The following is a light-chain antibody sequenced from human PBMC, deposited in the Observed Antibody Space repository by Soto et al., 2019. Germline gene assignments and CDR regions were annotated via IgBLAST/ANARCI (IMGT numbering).Light chain of an antibody. Sequence: SYELTQSPSVSVAPGQTASITCGGNNIASKSVHWYQQRPGQAPVLVVHDDSDRPSGIPERFSGSNSGNTATLTITRVEAGDEADYYCQVWDSSSDQHVFGAGTKVT. CDR2: DDS. CDR3: QVWDSSSDQHV. CDR1: NIASKS. V-gene: IGLV3-21*02. J-gene: IGLJ1*01.